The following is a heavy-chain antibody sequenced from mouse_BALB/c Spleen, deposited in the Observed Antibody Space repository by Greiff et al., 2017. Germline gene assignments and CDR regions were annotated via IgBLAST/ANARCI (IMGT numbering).Heavy chain of an antibody. CDR1: GYSITSDYA. V-gene: IGHV3-2*02. Sequence: EVQLQESGPGLVKPSQSLSLTCTVTGYSITSDYAWNWIRQFPGNKLEWMGYISYSGSTSYNPSLKSRISITRDTSKNQFFLQLNSVTTEDTATYYCARGYEGAWFAYWGQGTLVTVSA. J-gene: IGHJ3*01. CDR2: ISYSGST. D-gene: IGHD2-2*01. CDR3: ARGYEGAWFAY.